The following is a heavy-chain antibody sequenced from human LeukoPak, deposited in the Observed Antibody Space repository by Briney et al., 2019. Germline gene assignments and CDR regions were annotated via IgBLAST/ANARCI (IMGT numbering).Heavy chain of an antibody. J-gene: IGHJ4*02. CDR1: GGSISSSSYY. V-gene: IGHV4-39*01. Sequence: SETLSLTCTVSGGSISSSSYYWGWIRQPPGKGLEWIGSIYYSGSTYYNPSLKSRVTISVDTSKNQFSLNLSSVTAADAAVYYCARLYYDSSGYYQICYFDYWGQGTLVTVSS. D-gene: IGHD3-22*01. CDR3: ARLYYDSSGYYQICYFDY. CDR2: IYYSGST.